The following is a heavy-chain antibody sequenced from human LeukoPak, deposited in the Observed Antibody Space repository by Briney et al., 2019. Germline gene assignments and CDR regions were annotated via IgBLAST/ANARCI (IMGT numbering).Heavy chain of an antibody. CDR2: IIPTLGIA. V-gene: IGHV1-69*04. CDR1: RGTFSSYA. Sequence: ASVKVSSKASRGTFSSYAISWVRQAPGQGLEWMGRIIPTLGIANYAQKFQGRVTITADKSTSTAYMELSSLRSEDTAVYYCAAGVCSGGSCYHELDPWGQGTLVTVSS. J-gene: IGHJ5*02. D-gene: IGHD2-15*01. CDR3: AAGVCSGGSCYHELDP.